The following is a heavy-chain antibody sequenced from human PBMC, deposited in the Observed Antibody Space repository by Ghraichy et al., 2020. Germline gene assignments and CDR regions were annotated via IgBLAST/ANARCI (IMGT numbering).Heavy chain of an antibody. CDR3: VKGMSSSSWVFLDY. D-gene: IGHD6-13*01. J-gene: IGHJ4*02. CDR1: GFSLSNYA. CDR2: FTGGGGTT. Sequence: LSLTCVASGFSLSNYAMTWVRQAPEKGLEWVSAFTGGGGTTYYADSVKGRFTISRDNSKNTLFLQMSSLRAEDTAVYYCVKGMSSSSWVFLDYWGQGTLVTVSS. V-gene: IGHV3-23*01.